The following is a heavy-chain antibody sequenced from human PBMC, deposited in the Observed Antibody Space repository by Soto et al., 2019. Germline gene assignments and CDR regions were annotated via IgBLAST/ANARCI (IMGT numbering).Heavy chain of an antibody. CDR3: ARYSSSWYYYYYGMDV. Sequence: QLXESLRVSCAASCFTFSRYSMHGVRQAAGKGLEWVAVISYDGSNKYYADSVKGRFTISRDNSKNTLYLQMSSLRAEDTAVYYCARYSSSWYYYYYGMDVWGQGTTVTVPS. V-gene: IGHV3-30-3*01. D-gene: IGHD6-13*01. J-gene: IGHJ6*02. CDR2: ISYDGSNK. CDR1: CFTFSRYS.